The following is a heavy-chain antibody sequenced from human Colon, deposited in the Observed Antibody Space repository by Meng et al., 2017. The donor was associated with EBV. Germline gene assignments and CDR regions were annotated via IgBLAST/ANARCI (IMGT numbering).Heavy chain of an antibody. J-gene: IGHJ4*02. CDR3: ASLYGDFAF. D-gene: IGHD4-17*01. CDR2: IYYGGST. V-gene: IGHV4-4*02. Sequence: QVQLQESGPGLVKPSGTLSLTCAVSGTCITSSNWWSWVRQPPGKGLEWIGEIYYGGSTNYNPSLKSRVTISLDESRNQFSLRLASMTAADTAVYYCASLYGDFAFWGQGTLVTVSS. CDR1: GTCITSSNW.